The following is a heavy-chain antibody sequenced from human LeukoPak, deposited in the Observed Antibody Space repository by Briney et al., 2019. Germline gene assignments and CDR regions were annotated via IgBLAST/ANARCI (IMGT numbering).Heavy chain of an antibody. CDR1: GYTFTSYD. V-gene: IGHV1-8*02. CDR3: ARYSGSSYYYYGMDV. Sequence: GASVKVSCKASGYTFTSYDINWVRQATGQGLEWMGWMNPNSGNTGYAQKFQGRVTMTRNTSISTAYMELSSLRSEDTAVYYCARYSGSSYYYYGMDVWGQGTTVTVSS. J-gene: IGHJ6*02. CDR2: MNPNSGNT. D-gene: IGHD5-12*01.